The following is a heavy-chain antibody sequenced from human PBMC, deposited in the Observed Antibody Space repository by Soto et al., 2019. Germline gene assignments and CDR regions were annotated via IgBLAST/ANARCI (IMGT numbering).Heavy chain of an antibody. CDR1: GFTFSNAW. J-gene: IGHJ3*02. CDR3: TTERTKIGYSGSYYGTDAFDI. V-gene: IGHV3-15*07. D-gene: IGHD1-26*01. CDR2: IKSKTDGGTT. Sequence: GGSLRLSCAASGFTFSNAWMNWVRQAPGKGLEWVGRIKSKTDGGTTDYAAPVKGRFTISRDDSKNTLYLQMNSLKTEDTAVYYCTTERTKIGYSGSYYGTDAFDIWGQGTMVTVSS.